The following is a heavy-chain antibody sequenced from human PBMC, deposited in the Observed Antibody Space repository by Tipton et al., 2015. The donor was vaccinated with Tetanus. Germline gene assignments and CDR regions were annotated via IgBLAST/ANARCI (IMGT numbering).Heavy chain of an antibody. CDR2: IYHSGSA. CDR3: TNDAFDI. Sequence: TLSLTCSVSGVSINSDDYYWSWIRQSPGKGLEWIGYIYHSGSAYYKPSLKSRVSISIDTSQNQFSLRLTSVYFCARNVYTVTNDAFDIWGHGTLVNVSS. J-gene: IGHJ3*02. D-gene: IGHD5-24*01. CDR1: GVSINSDDYY. V-gene: IGHV4-30-4*01.